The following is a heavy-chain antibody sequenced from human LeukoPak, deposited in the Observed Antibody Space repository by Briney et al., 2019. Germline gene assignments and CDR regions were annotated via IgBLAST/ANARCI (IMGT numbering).Heavy chain of an antibody. CDR1: GFTFSSYA. J-gene: IGHJ4*02. CDR2: ISWNSGSI. V-gene: IGHV3-9*01. D-gene: IGHD6-13*01. CDR3: AKGRKVAAAGTSFDY. Sequence: GGSLRLSCAASGFTFSSYAMSWVRLAPGKGLEWVSGISWNSGSIGYADSVKGRFTISRDNAKNSLYLQMNSLRAEDTALYYCAKGRKVAAAGTSFDYWGQGTLVTVSS.